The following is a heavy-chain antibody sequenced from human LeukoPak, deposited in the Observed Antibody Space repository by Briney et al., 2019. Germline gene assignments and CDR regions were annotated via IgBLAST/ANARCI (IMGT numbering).Heavy chain of an antibody. CDR2: TYYSGSA. CDR1: GDSISSYH. Sequence: TSETLSLTCTVSGDSISSYHWSWIRQPPGKGLEWIGYTYYSGSANYNPSLKSRVTLSLDTSKNQFSLKLSSVTAADTAVYYCARHRTTVDPVDYWGQGTLVTVSS. CDR3: ARHRTTVDPVDY. D-gene: IGHD4-11*01. V-gene: IGHV4-59*08. J-gene: IGHJ4*02.